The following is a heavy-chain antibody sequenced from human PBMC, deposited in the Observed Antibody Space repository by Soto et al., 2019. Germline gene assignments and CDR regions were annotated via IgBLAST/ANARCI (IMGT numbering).Heavy chain of an antibody. D-gene: IGHD2-15*01. CDR2: IYYSGST. J-gene: IGHJ5*02. V-gene: IGHV4-59*01. CDR1: GGSISSYY. Sequence: SETLSLTCTVSGGSISSYYWSWIRQPPGKGLEWIGYIYYSGSTNYNPSLKSRVTISVDTSKNQFSLKLSSVTAADTAVYYCARNPGYCSGGSCYSSGWFDPWGQGTLVTVSS. CDR3: ARNPGYCSGGSCYSSGWFDP.